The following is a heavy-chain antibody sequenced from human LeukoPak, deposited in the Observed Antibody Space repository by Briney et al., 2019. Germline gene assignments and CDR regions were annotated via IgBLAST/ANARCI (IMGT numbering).Heavy chain of an antibody. J-gene: IGHJ4*02. CDR3: ARVSSGAVSPPTRRDYFDA. CDR2: INHGGST. D-gene: IGHD3-16*01. V-gene: IGHV4-34*01. Sequence: PSETLSLTCAVYSGSFSVYYWSSIRQPPGKGLEWLGEINHGGSTNYNPSLKSRVTISVDTSKNQFSLKLTSVTAADTAVYYCARVSSGAVSPPTRRDYFDAWGQGTVVTVSS. CDR1: SGSFSVYY.